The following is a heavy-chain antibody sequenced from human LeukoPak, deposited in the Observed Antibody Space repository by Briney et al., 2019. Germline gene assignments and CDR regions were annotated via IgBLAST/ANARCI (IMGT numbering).Heavy chain of an antibody. CDR1: GSTFSSYA. D-gene: IGHD3-16*01. CDR3: ARDRYAFLGDYYYYGMDV. J-gene: IGHJ6*02. Sequence: SVKVSCKASGSTFSSYAISWVRQAPGQGLEWMGRIIPILGIANYAQKFQGRVTITADKSTSTAYMELSSLGSEDTAVYYCARDRYAFLGDYYYYGMDVWGQGTTVTVSS. CDR2: IIPILGIA. V-gene: IGHV1-69*04.